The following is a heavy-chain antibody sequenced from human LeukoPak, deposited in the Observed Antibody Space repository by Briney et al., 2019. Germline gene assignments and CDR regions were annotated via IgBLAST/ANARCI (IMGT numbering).Heavy chain of an antibody. CDR2: INHSGNT. CDR3: ASPYSSGWAPVGY. D-gene: IGHD6-19*01. CDR1: GGSFSGYY. J-gene: IGHJ4*02. Sequence: PSETLSLTCAVYGGSFSGYYWTWIRQSPGKGLEWIGEINHSGNTNYNPSLKSRIIISVDTSKNQFSLILSSVTAADTAVYYCASPYSSGWAPVGYWGQGTLVTVSS. V-gene: IGHV4-34*01.